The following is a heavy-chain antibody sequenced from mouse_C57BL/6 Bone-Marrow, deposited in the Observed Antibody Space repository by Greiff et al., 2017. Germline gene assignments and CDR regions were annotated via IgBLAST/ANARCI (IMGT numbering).Heavy chain of an antibody. Sequence: QVQLKQSGTELVKPGASVKLSCKASGYTFTSYWMHWVKQRPGQGLEWIGNINPSNGGTNYNEKFKSKATLTVDKSSSTAYMQLSSLTSEDSAVYYCARAGILWLRRSWFAYWGQGTLVTVSA. CDR2: INPSNGGT. D-gene: IGHD2-2*01. V-gene: IGHV1-53*01. J-gene: IGHJ3*01. CDR3: ARAGILWLRRSWFAY. CDR1: GYTFTSYW.